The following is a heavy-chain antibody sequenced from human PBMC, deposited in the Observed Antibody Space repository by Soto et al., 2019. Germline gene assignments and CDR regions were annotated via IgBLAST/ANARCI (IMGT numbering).Heavy chain of an antibody. CDR1: GFIFRSYA. V-gene: IGHV3-30*09. CDR2: ITYDGANG. CDR3: ARAFSGSYPNFDY. Sequence: PGGSLRLSCLASGFIFRSYAMHWVRQAPGKGLEWVAVITYDGANGYYADSVRGRFAISRDNSKSTLFLQMNSLRPEDTAVYYCARAFSGSYPNFDYWGQGTLV. D-gene: IGHD1-26*01. J-gene: IGHJ4*02.